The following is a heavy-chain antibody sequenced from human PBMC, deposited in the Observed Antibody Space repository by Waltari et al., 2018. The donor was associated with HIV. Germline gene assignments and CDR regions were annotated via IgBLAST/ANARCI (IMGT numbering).Heavy chain of an antibody. J-gene: IGHJ5*02. CDR3: ARGVKYLEFGGSYGEADT. D-gene: IGHD3-3*01. CDR2: LDSDGQT. CDR1: GFLFSTIA. V-gene: IGHV3-53*01. Sequence: HPEQSRGHIFHPGDALTVSCVPTGFLFSTIAMTWAGERPGRGWEWWGTLDSDGQTYWPVPMEGRFLASKDGSKNSVFLEMNYLRPDDTAIYYCARGVKYLEFGGSYGEADTWGQGIQVTVSS.